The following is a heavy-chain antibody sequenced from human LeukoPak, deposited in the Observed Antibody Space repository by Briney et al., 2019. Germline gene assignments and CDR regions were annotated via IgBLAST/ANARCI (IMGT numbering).Heavy chain of an antibody. Sequence: ASVTVSCKASGYTFTSYYMHWVRQAPGQGLEWMGIIDPSGGSTSYAQKFQGRVTMTRDMSTSTVYMELSSLRSEDTAVYYCATETYYYDSSGSDAFDIWGQGTMVTVSS. V-gene: IGHV1-46*01. CDR3: ATETYYYDSSGSDAFDI. CDR1: GYTFTSYY. D-gene: IGHD3-22*01. J-gene: IGHJ3*02. CDR2: IDPSGGST.